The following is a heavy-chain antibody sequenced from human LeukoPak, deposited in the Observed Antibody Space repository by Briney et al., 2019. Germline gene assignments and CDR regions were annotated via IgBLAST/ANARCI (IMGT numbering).Heavy chain of an antibody. V-gene: IGHV4-59*01. CDR1: GGSISSYY. D-gene: IGHD3-3*01. J-gene: IGHJ3*02. Sequence: PSETLSLTCTVSGGSISSYYWSWLRQPPGKGLEWIGYIYYSGSTNYNPSLKSRVTISVDTSKNQFSLKLSSVTAADTAVYYCARGASGYDFWSGYWGAFDIWGQGTMVTASS. CDR3: ARGASGYDFWSGYWGAFDI. CDR2: IYYSGST.